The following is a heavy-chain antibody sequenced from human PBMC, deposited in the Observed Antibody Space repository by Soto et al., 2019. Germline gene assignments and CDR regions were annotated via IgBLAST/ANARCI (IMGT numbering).Heavy chain of an antibody. V-gene: IGHV4-59*01. Sequence: QVHLQESGPGLVKPSETLSLRCTVSGVSIRSYFWSWIRQPPGKGLEWIGYTYYTADTKYSPSLESRATISADPSTKQFPLSLSRVSAADTALYFCAGSKNRGEGFDFWGQGALVTVSS. CDR2: TYYTADT. D-gene: IGHD3-10*01. J-gene: IGHJ5*01. CDR3: AGSKNRGEGFDF. CDR1: GVSIRSYF.